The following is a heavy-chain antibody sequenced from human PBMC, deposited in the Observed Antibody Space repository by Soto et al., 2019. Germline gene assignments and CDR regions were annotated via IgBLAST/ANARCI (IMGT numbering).Heavy chain of an antibody. J-gene: IGHJ4*02. V-gene: IGHV3-64D*06. CDR1: GFTFSSYA. CDR3: VKSRGGNNFDFFD. CDR2: VRGNGDPP. D-gene: IGHD5-12*01. Sequence: LRLSCSAPGFTFSSYAMHWVRQAPGKRLEYVSGVRGNGDPPFYADSVKGRFTISRDNSKNTLYLQMSSLSADDTAVYYCVKSRGGNNFDFFDWGQGALVTVSS.